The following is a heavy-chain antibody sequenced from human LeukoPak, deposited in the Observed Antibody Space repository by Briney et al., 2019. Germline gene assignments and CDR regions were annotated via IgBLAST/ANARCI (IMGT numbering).Heavy chain of an antibody. J-gene: IGHJ4*02. CDR1: GFSFSSYG. CDR3: AKWGYSSGCG. V-gene: IGHV3-30*18. CDR2: ILDDGSKK. D-gene: IGHD2-15*01. Sequence: GGSLRLSCEASGFSFSSYGMHWVRQTPGKGLEWVAVILDDGSKKYYIDSVKGRFTISRDNSKNTLYLQMNSLRPEDTAIYYCAKWGYSSGCGWGQGTLDTVSS.